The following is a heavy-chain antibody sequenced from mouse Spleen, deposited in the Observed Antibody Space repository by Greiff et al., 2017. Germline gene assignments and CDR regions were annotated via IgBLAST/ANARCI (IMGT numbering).Heavy chain of an antibody. D-gene: IGHD1-1*01. V-gene: IGHV1-26*01. J-gene: IGHJ2*01. CDR2: INPNNGGT. Sequence: EVQLQQSGPELVKPGASVKISCKASGYTFTDYYMNWVKQSHGKSLEWIGDINPNNGGTSYNQKFKGKATLTVDKSSSTAYMELRSLTSEDSAVYYCARQGYGSSSDYFDYWGQGTTLTVSS. CDR3: ARQGYGSSSDYFDY. CDR1: GYTFTDYY.